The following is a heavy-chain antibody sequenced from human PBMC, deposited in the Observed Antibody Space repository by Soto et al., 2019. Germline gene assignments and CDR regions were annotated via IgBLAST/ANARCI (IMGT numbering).Heavy chain of an antibody. D-gene: IGHD3-16*01. CDR2: IKPDGGEK. J-gene: IGHJ4*02. Sequence: EVRLVESGGGLVQPGGSLRLSCAASSFTFSSYWMAWVRQAPGKGLEWLANIKPDGGEKYYVDSVRGRFTISRDNAKNSLFLQMNSLGTEDTAVYHCVGDAGRGGDFDSWGQGTPVTVSS. CDR3: VGDAGRGGDFDS. CDR1: SFTFSSYW. V-gene: IGHV3-7*01.